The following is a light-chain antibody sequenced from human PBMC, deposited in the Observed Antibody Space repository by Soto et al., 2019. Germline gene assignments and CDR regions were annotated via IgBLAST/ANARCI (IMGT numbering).Light chain of an antibody. J-gene: IGLJ1*01. CDR1: SSDVGAYNF. Sequence: QSVLTQPASVSGSPGQSITISCTGTSSDVGAYNFVSWHQQHPGKAPKLMIYNVYDRPSGISYRLSGSKSGNTASLTISGLQGEDEADYYCSAYTVSRTYVFGTGTKVTVL. CDR2: NVY. CDR3: SAYTVSRTYV. V-gene: IGLV2-14*03.